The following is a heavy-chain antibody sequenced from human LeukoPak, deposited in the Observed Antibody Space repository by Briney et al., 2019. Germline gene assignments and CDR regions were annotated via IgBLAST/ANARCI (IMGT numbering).Heavy chain of an antibody. D-gene: IGHD6-19*01. CDR3: ARDLGSGWYLGDAFDI. Sequence: GGSLRLSCAASGFTFSSYWMNWVRQAPGKGLEWVANIKQDGSETYYVDSVKGRFTISRDNAKNSLYLQMNSLRVEDTAVYYCARDLGSGWYLGDAFDIWGQGTMVTVSS. CDR1: GFTFSSYW. CDR2: IKQDGSET. J-gene: IGHJ3*02. V-gene: IGHV3-7*01.